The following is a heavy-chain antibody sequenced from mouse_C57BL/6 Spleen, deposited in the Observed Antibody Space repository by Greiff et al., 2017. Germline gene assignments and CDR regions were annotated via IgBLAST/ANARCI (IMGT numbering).Heavy chain of an antibody. CDR3: ARRSGYEGDYYYAMDY. CDR2: ISNLAYSI. J-gene: IGHJ4*01. D-gene: IGHD3-1*01. CDR1: GFTFSDSG. V-gene: IGHV5-15*01. Sequence: EVKVVESGGGLVQPGGSLKLSCAAPGFTFSDSGMAWVRQAPRKGPGWVAFISNLAYSIYYADTVTGRFTISRENAKNTLYLEMSSLRSEDTAMYYCARRSGYEGDYYYAMDYWGQGTSVTVSS.